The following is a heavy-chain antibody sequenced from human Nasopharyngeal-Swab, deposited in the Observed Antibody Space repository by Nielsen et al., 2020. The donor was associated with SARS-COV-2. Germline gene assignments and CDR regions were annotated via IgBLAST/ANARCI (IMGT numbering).Heavy chain of an antibody. J-gene: IGHJ5*02. CDR2: IYTSGST. Sequence: SETLSLTCTVVSGGSISSYYWSWIRQPAGKGLEWIGRIYTSGSTNYNPSLKSRVTMSVDTSKNQFSLKLSSVTAADTAVYYCARGPGYYDILTGYFRFDPWGQGTLVTVSS. CDR1: GGSISSYY. D-gene: IGHD3-9*01. V-gene: IGHV4-4*07. CDR3: ARGPGYYDILTGYFRFDP.